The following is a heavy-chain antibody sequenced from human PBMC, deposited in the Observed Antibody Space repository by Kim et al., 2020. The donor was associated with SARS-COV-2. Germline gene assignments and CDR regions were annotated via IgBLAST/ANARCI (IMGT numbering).Heavy chain of an antibody. CDR1: GFTFDDYA. J-gene: IGHJ4*02. CDR3: VNGYCTGGVCYRSDY. CDR2: ISWNSGSI. Sequence: GGSLRLSCAASGFTFDDYAMHWVRQAPGKGLEWVSGISWNSGSIGYADSVKGRFTISRDNAKNSLYLQMNSLRAEDTALYYCVNGYCTGGVCYRSDYWGQGTLVTVSS. V-gene: IGHV3-9*01. D-gene: IGHD2-8*02.